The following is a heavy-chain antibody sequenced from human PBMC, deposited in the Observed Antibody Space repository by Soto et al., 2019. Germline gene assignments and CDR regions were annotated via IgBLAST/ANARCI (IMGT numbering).Heavy chain of an antibody. CDR3: ARDGARYDFWSGYPLGV. Sequence: TGGSLRLSCAASGFTFSSYSMNWVRQAPGKGLEWVSSISSSSSYIYYADSVKGRFTISRDNAKNSLYLQMNSLRAEDTAVYYCARDGARYDFWSGYPLGVWGQGTTVTVSS. V-gene: IGHV3-21*01. CDR2: ISSSSSYI. CDR1: GFTFSSYS. J-gene: IGHJ6*02. D-gene: IGHD3-3*01.